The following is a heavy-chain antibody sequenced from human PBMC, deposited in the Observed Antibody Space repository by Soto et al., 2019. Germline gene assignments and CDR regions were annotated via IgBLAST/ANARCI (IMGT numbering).Heavy chain of an antibody. CDR1: GGTFSSYT. D-gene: IGHD3-9*01. CDR3: ARPPAGPYLGYFGWADDAFDI. J-gene: IGHJ3*02. Sequence: GASVKVSCKASGGTFSSYTISWVRQAPGQGLEWMGRIIPILGIANYAQKFQGRVTITADKSTSTAYMELSSLRSEDTAVYYCARPPAGPYLGYFGWADDAFDIWGQGTMVTVSS. CDR2: IIPILGIA. V-gene: IGHV1-69*02.